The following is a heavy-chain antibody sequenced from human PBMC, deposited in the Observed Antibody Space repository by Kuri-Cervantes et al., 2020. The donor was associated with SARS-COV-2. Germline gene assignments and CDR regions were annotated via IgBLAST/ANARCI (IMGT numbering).Heavy chain of an antibody. CDR2: IIPIFGTA. V-gene: IGHV1-69*05. D-gene: IGHD6-13*01. Sequence: SVKVSCKASGGTFSSYAISWARQAPGQGLEWMGGIIPIFGTANYAQKFQGRVTITTDESTSTAYMELSNLRSEDTAVYYCARGVGSSWYVDDAFDIWGQGTMVTVSS. CDR3: ARGVGSSWYVDDAFDI. J-gene: IGHJ3*02. CDR1: GGTFSSYA.